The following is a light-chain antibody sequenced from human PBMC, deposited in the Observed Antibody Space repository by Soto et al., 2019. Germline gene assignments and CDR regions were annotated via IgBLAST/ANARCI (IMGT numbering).Light chain of an antibody. V-gene: IGLV1-36*01. Sequence: QSVLTQPPSVSEAPRQRGTISCSGSSSNIGNNAVNWYQQLPGKAPKLLISYDHLLPSAVSPRFSGSTSGTSASLAISGLQSEDEADYYCAAWDDSMNGLVFGTGTKAPVL. J-gene: IGLJ1*01. CDR3: AAWDDSMNGLV. CDR1: SSNIGNNA. CDR2: YDH.